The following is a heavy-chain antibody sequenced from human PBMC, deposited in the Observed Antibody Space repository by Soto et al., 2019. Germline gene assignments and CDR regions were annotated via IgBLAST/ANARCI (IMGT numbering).Heavy chain of an antibody. CDR1: GVTVSSYA. J-gene: IGHJ3*02. CDR3: ATQTYLRYFGPLYAFDI. CDR2: IIPIFGTA. Sequence: SVKVSCKASGVTVSSYAISWVRQAPGQGLEWMGGIIPIFGTANYAQKFQGRVTITADESTSTAYMELSSLRSEDTAVYYCATQTYLRYFGPLYAFDIWGQGTMVTVSS. V-gene: IGHV1-69*13. D-gene: IGHD3-9*01.